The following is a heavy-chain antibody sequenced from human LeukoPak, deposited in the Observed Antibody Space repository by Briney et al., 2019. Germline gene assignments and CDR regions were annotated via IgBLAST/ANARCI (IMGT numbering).Heavy chain of an antibody. CDR3: ARTLLWFGVRGWFDP. CDR1: GDTFTNYY. CDR2: IAPTSGTT. V-gene: IGHV1-46*01. J-gene: IGHJ5*02. Sequence: EASVKVSCKASGDTFTNYYLNWERQAPGQGLEWMGVIAPTSGTTNYPQKFEGRVTMTRDTSTTTVYMELSSLRSEDKAAYYCARTLLWFGVRGWFDPWGQGTLVTVSS. D-gene: IGHD3-10*01.